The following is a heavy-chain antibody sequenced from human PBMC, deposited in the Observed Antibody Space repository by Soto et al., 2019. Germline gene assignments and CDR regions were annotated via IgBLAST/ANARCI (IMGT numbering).Heavy chain of an antibody. CDR1: GFTFSSCA. CDR3: AKCSGGSCYQPLDY. J-gene: IGHJ4*02. Sequence: EVQLLESGGGLVQPGGSLRLSCAASGFTFSSCAMSWVRQAPGKGLEWVSTISGSDGSTYYADSVKARFTISRDNSKNALYLQMDSLRAEDTAVYYCAKCSGGSCYQPLDYWGQGNLVTVSS. CDR2: ISGSDGST. D-gene: IGHD2-15*01. V-gene: IGHV3-23*01.